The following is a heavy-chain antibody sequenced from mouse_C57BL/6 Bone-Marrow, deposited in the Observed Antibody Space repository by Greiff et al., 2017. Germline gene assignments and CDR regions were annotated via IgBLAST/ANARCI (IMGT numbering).Heavy chain of an antibody. D-gene: IGHD1-1*01. V-gene: IGHV3-6*01. CDR2: ISYDGSN. CDR1: GYSITSGYY. J-gene: IGHJ3*01. CDR3: AREGLYYYWCAY. Sequence: DVKLQESGPGLVKPSQSLSLTCSVTGYSITSGYYWNWIRQFPGNKLEWMGSISYDGSNNYNPSPKNRISITRDTSKNQFCLKVNSVTTEDTATYDCAREGLYYYWCAYWGQGTLVTVSA.